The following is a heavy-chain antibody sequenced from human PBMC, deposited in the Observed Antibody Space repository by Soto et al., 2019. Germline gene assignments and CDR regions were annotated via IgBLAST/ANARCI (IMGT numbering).Heavy chain of an antibody. Sequence: KASETLSLTCTVSGGSISSYYWSWIRQPPGKGLEWIGYIYYSGSTNYNPSLKSRVTISVDTSKNQFSLKLSSVTAADTAVYYCARHSLLIGFDPWGQGTLVTVSS. CDR1: GGSISSYY. J-gene: IGHJ5*02. CDR3: ARHSLLIGFDP. D-gene: IGHD2-21*01. V-gene: IGHV4-59*08. CDR2: IYYSGST.